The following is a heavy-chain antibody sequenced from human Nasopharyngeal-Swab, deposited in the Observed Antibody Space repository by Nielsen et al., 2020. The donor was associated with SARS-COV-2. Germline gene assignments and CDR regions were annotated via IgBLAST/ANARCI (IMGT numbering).Heavy chain of an antibody. V-gene: IGHV3-11*01. Sequence: GESLKISCAASGFTFSDYYMSWIRQAPGKGLEWVSYISSSGSTIYYADSVKGRSTISRDNAKNSLYLQMNSLRAEDTAVYYCARARGYSGYGFDYWGQGTLVTVSS. CDR1: GFTFSDYY. D-gene: IGHD5-12*01. CDR3: ARARGYSGYGFDY. J-gene: IGHJ4*02. CDR2: ISSSGSTI.